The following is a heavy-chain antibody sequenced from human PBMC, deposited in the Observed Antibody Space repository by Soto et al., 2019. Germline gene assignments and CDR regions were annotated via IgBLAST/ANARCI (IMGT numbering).Heavy chain of an antibody. J-gene: IGHJ4*02. CDR2: VILMFGTA. CDR1: GGTFSSYA. CDR3: ASGYSYGYNF. D-gene: IGHD5-18*01. V-gene: IGHV1-69*01. Sequence: QVQLVQSGAEVKKPGSSVKVYCKASGGTFSSYAISWVRQAPGQGLEWMGGVILMFGTANYAQKFQDRVTITADASTNTAYMELTSLRSEDTAVYYCASGYSYGYNFWGQGSLLTVSS.